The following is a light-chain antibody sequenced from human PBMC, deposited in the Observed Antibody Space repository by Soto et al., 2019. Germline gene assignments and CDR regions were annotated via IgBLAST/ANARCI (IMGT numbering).Light chain of an antibody. V-gene: IGKV4-1*01. CDR1: QSVLYSSNNKNY. CDR2: WAS. J-gene: IGKJ1*01. Sequence: DIVMTQSPDSLAVSLGERATFNCESSQSVLYSSNNKNYLAWYQQKPGQPPKLLIYWASTRESGVPDRFSGSGSGTDFTLTVSSRQAEDVAFYYCQQYYSIPHTFGRGTKVEIK. CDR3: QQYYSIPHT.